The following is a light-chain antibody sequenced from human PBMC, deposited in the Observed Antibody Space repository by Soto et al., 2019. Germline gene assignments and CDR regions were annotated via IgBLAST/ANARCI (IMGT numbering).Light chain of an antibody. CDR1: QSISNS. V-gene: IGKV1-5*03. Sequence: DIQMTQSPSTLSASVRDRVTITCRASQSISNSLAWYQQRPGKAPKLLIYKASSLETGVPSRFSGSGSGTEFPLTISSLQPDDFETYYCQQYNSDWNTFGQGTTVDLK. CDR2: KAS. J-gene: IGKJ2*01. CDR3: QQYNSDWNT.